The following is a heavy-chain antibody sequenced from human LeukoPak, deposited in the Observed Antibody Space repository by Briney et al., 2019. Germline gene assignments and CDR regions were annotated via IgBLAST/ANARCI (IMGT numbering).Heavy chain of an antibody. V-gene: IGHV3-66*01. CDR1: GFSVSNNH. CDR3: AGFGGNSF. CDR2: ISNSGTT. J-gene: IGHJ4*02. Sequence: GGSLRLSCAASGFSVSNNHVTWVRQAPGKGLEWVSVISNSGTTYYADSVKGRLTISRDNSRNTVYLQMNSLRAEDTAVYYCAGFGGNSFWGPGTLVTVSS. D-gene: IGHD4-23*01.